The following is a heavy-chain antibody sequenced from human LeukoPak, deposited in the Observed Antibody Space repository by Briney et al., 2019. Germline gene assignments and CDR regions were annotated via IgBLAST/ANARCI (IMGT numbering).Heavy chain of an antibody. CDR1: GFTFDDYA. V-gene: IGHV3-9*01. J-gene: IGHJ3*02. Sequence: PGRSLRLSCAASGFTFDDYAMHWVRQAPGKGPEWVSGISWNSGSIGYADSVKGRFTISRDNAKNSLYLQMNSLRAEDTALYYCAKDSRYCSGGSCYSVGAFDIWGQGTRVTVSS. D-gene: IGHD2-15*01. CDR3: AKDSRYCSGGSCYSVGAFDI. CDR2: ISWNSGSI.